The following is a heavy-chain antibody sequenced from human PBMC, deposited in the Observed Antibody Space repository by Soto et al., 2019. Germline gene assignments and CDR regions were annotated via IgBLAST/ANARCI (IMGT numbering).Heavy chain of an antibody. J-gene: IGHJ5*02. Sequence: SETLSLTCAVYGGSFSGYYWSWIRQPPGKGLEWIGEINHSGSTNYNPSLKSRVTISVDTSKNQFSLKLSSVTAADTAVYYCARGHRSKSMVRGVRARAPHWCDPWGQGTLVTVSS. CDR1: GGSFSGYY. V-gene: IGHV4-34*01. D-gene: IGHD3-10*01. CDR3: ARGHRSKSMVRGVRARAPHWCDP. CDR2: INHSGST.